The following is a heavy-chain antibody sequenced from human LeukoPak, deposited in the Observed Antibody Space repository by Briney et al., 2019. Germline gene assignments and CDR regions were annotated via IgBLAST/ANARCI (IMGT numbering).Heavy chain of an antibody. CDR1: GGSISIYY. J-gene: IGHJ5*02. CDR2: VASSGTS. D-gene: IGHD2-21*02. V-gene: IGHV4-59*01. CDR3: ARVVRGVVTSNWFDP. Sequence: PSETLSLTCTVSGGSISIYYWSWIRQPAGKGLEWIGFVASSGTSNYNPSLKSRVVISIDTSKNQFSLALTSVTPADTAVYYCARVVRGVVTSNWFDPWGQGTLVSVSS.